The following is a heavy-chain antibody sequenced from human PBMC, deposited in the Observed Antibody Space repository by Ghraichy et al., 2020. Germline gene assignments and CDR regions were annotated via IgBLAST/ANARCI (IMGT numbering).Heavy chain of an antibody. CDR2: IYYSGST. CDR3: ARLYGAFDI. D-gene: IGHD3-10*01. J-gene: IGHJ3*02. Sequence: SETLSLTCTVSGGSISSSSYYWGWIRQPPGKGREWIGSIYYSGSTYYNPSLKSRVTISVDTSKNQFSLKLSSVTAADTAVYYCARLYGAFDIWGQGTMVTVSS. CDR1: GGSISSSSYY. V-gene: IGHV4-39*01.